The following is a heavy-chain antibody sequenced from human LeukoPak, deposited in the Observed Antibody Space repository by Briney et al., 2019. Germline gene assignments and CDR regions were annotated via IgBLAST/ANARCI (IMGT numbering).Heavy chain of an antibody. CDR3: ARENYYDSSGYSDY. Sequence: GGSLRLSCAASGFTFSSYEMIWVRQAPGKGLEWVSYISSSGSTIYYADSVKGRFTISRDNAKNSLYLQMNSLRAEDTAVYYCARENYYDSSGYSDYWGQGTLVTVSS. J-gene: IGHJ4*02. V-gene: IGHV3-48*03. CDR1: GFTFSSYE. D-gene: IGHD3-22*01. CDR2: ISSSGSTI.